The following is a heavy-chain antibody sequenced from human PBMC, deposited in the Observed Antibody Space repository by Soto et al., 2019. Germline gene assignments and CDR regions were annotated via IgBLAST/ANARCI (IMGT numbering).Heavy chain of an antibody. J-gene: IGHJ4*02. CDR1: GDSITSTSYY. D-gene: IGHD6-13*01. V-gene: IGHV4-39*01. CDR2: IHYSGST. CDR3: ARRLFSSTWPSYFDY. Sequence: SETLSLTCTVSGDSITSTSYYFFCIRQPSGKGLEWIGCIHYSGSTYYNPSLRSRVTSSVDTSKNQFSLKVSSVTAADTAVYYCARRLFSSTWPSYFDYWGEGTLVTVSS.